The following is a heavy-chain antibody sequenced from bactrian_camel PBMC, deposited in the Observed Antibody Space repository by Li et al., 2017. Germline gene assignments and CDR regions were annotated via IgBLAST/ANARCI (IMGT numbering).Heavy chain of an antibody. J-gene: IGHJ4*01. CDR1: GFTFNGYY. CDR2: INSGGSDT. V-gene: IGHV3S1*01. CDR3: ASSFYEHRY. Sequence: HVQLVESGGGLVQPGGSLRLSCAASGFTFNGYYMHWVRQAPGKGLEWVSTINSGGSDTFYADSVKGRFTISRDNAKNTLYLQLNNLKTEDTAMYYCASSFYEHRYWGRGTQVTVS. D-gene: IGHD3*01.